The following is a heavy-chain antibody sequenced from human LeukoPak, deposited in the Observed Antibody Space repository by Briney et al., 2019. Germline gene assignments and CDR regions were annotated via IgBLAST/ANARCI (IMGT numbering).Heavy chain of an antibody. V-gene: IGHV1-46*01. CDR3: ARDSTVTTTYNWFDP. J-gene: IGHJ5*02. Sequence: ASVKVSCKASGYTFTSYYMHWVRQAPGQGLEGMGIINPSGGSTSYAQKFQGRVTMTRDTSTSTVYMELSSLRSEDTAVYYCARDSTVTTTYNWFDPWGQGTLVTVSS. CDR2: INPSGGST. D-gene: IGHD4-17*01. CDR1: GYTFTSYY.